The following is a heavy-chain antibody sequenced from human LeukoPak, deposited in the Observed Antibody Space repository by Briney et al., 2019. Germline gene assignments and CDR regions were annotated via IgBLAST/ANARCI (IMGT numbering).Heavy chain of an antibody. J-gene: IGHJ6*02. V-gene: IGHV4-59*01. CDR2: IYYSGST. CDR3: AREVNWPPGGVDYYDSSGIYGMDV. CDR1: GGSISSYY. Sequence: SETLSLTCTVSGGSISSYYWSWIRQPPGKGLEWIGYIYYSGSTNYNPSLKSRVTISVDTSKNQFSLKLSSVTAADTAVYYCAREVNWPPGGVDYYDSSGIYGMDVWGQGTTVTVSS. D-gene: IGHD3-22*01.